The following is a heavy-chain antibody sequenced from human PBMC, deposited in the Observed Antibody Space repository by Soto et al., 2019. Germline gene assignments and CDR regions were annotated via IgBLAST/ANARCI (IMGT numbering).Heavy chain of an antibody. J-gene: IGHJ6*03. V-gene: IGHV3-30*04. CDR1: GFTFSSYA. CDR2: ISYDGSNK. Sequence: GGSLRLSCAASGFTFSSYAMHWVRQAPGKGLEWVAVISYDGSNKYYADSVKGRFTSSRDNSKNTLYLQMNSLRAEDTAVYYCARDSGGSYYYDYYMDVWGKGTTVTVSS. CDR3: ARDSGGSYYYDYYMDV. D-gene: IGHD1-26*01.